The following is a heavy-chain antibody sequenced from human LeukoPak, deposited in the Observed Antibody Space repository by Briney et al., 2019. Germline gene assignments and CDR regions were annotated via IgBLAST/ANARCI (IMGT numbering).Heavy chain of an antibody. CDR2: ISAYNGNT. D-gene: IGHD3-22*01. CDR3: AGPDYYDSSGFYPDGFDV. V-gene: IGHV1-18*01. J-gene: IGHJ3*01. Sequence: GASVKVSCKASGYIFISYGISWVRQAPGQGLEWMGWISAYNGNTNYAQNLQGRVTMTTDTSTTTAYMELRSLRSDDTAVYYCAGPDYYDSSGFYPDGFDVWGQGTMVTVSS. CDR1: GYIFISYG.